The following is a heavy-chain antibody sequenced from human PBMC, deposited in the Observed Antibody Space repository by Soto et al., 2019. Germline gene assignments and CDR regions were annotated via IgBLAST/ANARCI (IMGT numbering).Heavy chain of an antibody. Sequence: QVQLVQSGAEVKKPGASVKVSCKASGYTFNSYGITWVRQAPGQGLEWMGWISTYNGKTNYAQKVQGRVTMTTDTSTSTAYMELRSLTSHDTAVYYCARPYCSSTSCSHSYSGMDVWGQGTTVTVSS. D-gene: IGHD2-2*01. V-gene: IGHV1-18*04. J-gene: IGHJ6*02. CDR2: ISTYNGKT. CDR3: ARPYCSSTSCSHSYSGMDV. CDR1: GYTFNSYG.